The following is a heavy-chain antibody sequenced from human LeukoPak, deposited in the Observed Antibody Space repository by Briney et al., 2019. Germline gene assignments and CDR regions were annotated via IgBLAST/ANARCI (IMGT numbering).Heavy chain of an antibody. CDR1: GGSFSGYY. V-gene: IGHV4-34*01. CDR3: ARGWRYYGSGSYCWFDP. Sequence: SETLSLTCAVYGGSFSGYYWSWIRQPPGKGLEWIGEINHSGSTNYNPSLKSRVTISVGTSKNQFSLKLSSVTAADTAVYYCARGWRYYGSGSYCWFDPWGQGTLVTVSS. J-gene: IGHJ5*02. CDR2: INHSGST. D-gene: IGHD3-10*01.